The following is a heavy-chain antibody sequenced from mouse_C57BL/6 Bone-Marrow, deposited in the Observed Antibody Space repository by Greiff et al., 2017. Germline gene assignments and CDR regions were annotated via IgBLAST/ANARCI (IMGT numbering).Heavy chain of an antibody. Sequence: EVQRVESGGGLVQPKGSLKLSCAASGFTFNTYAMHWVRQAPGKGLEWVARIRSKSSNYATYYADSVKDRFTISRDDSQSMLYLQMNNLKTEDTAMYYCVGRVGSPYYYGSSYDAMDYWGQGTSVTVSS. D-gene: IGHD1-1*01. V-gene: IGHV10-3*01. CDR2: IRSKSSNYAT. CDR3: VGRVGSPYYYGSSYDAMDY. CDR1: GFTFNTYA. J-gene: IGHJ4*01.